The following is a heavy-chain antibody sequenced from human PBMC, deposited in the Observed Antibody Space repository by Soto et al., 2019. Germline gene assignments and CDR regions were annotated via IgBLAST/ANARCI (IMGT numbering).Heavy chain of an antibody. CDR1: GGSISSYY. CDR3: ARGSSSWYY. J-gene: IGHJ4*02. V-gene: IGHV4-59*01. Sequence: QVQLQESGPGLVKPSETLSLTCTVSGGSISSYYWSWIRQPPGKGLEWIGYIYYSGSTNYNPSLKSRVTISVDTAKNQFSLKLSSVTAADTAVYYGARGSSSWYYWGQGTLVTVSS. D-gene: IGHD6-13*01. CDR2: IYYSGST.